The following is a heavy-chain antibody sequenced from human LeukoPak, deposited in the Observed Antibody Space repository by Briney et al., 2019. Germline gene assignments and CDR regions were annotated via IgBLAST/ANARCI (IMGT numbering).Heavy chain of an antibody. D-gene: IGHD3-22*01. J-gene: IGHJ4*02. CDR1: GFAFSNGW. CDR3: SYYYDSSSYVDY. V-gene: IGHV3-15*01. Sequence: PGGSLRLSCAASGFAFSNGWMTWVRQAPGKGLEWVGRIKSKSDGGTTDYAAPVKGRFAISRDDSRNTLYLQMDSLKTEDTAVYFCSYYYDSSSYVDYWGQGTLVTVPS. CDR2: IKSKSDGGTT.